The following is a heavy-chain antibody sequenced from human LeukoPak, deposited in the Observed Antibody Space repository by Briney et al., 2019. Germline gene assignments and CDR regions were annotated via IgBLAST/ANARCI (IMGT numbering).Heavy chain of an antibody. CDR3: VGFSGWYQTGVY. CDR2: ISGSGGST. V-gene: IGHV3-23*01. Sequence: GGSLRLSCAASGFTFSSYAMSWVRQAPGKGLGWVSAISGSGGSTYYADSVKGRFTISRDNSKNTLYLQMNSLRAEDTAVYYCVGFSGWYQTGVYWGQGTLVTVSS. CDR1: GFTFSSYA. J-gene: IGHJ4*02. D-gene: IGHD6-19*01.